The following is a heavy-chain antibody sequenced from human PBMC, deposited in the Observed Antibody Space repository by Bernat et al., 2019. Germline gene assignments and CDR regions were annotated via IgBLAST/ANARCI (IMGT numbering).Heavy chain of an antibody. CDR1: GFTFSSYG. CDR2: ISYDGSNK. D-gene: IGHD6-13*01. V-gene: IGHV3-30*18. J-gene: IGHJ2*01. CDR3: AKSAAAAGDWYFDL. Sequence: QVQLVESGGGVVQPGRSLRLSCAASGFTFSSYGMHWVRQAPGKGLEWVAVISYDGSNKYYADSVKGRFTISRDNSKNTLYLQMNSLRAEDTAVYYCAKSAAAAGDWYFDLWGRGTLVTVSP.